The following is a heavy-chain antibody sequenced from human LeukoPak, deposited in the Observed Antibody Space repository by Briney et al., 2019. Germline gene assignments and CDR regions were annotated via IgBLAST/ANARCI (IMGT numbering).Heavy chain of an antibody. J-gene: IGHJ3*02. CDR2: IRGGGTSE. CDR1: GFTFSTYA. V-gene: IGHV3-23*01. D-gene: IGHD4-17*01. Sequence: GGSLRLSCAASGFTFSTYAMTWVRQAPGKGPEWVSAIRGGGTSEFYADSVKGRFRISRDNSKDTLFLQMNSLRAEDTAVYYCARDPNGDYIGAFDMWGPGTMVTVSS. CDR3: ARDPNGDYIGAFDM.